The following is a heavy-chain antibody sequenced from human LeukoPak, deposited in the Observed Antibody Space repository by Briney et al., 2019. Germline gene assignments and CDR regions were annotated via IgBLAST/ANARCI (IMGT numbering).Heavy chain of an antibody. CDR3: ARGVAVAANPLLYYYMDV. V-gene: IGHV1-2*02. D-gene: IGHD6-19*01. J-gene: IGHJ6*03. CDR1: GYTFTSYD. CDR2: INPNSGRT. Sequence: AASVKVSCKASGYTFTSYDINWVRQVTGQGLEWMGWINPNSGRTNYAQRFQGRVTMTRDTSISTAYMELSRLTFDDTAVYYCARGVAVAANPLLYYYMDVWGKGTTVTISS.